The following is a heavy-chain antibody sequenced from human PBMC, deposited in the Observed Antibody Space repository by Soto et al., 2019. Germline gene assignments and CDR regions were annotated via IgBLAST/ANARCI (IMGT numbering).Heavy chain of an antibody. Sequence: GGSLRLSCEASGFTFSNYGMHWVRQAPGRGLEGVAVIWYDGSKKYYADSVKGRFTISRDDSKNTLYLQMNSLRAEDTAVYYCARDIGNSNYILDQWGQGTLVTVAS. D-gene: IGHD4-4*01. CDR3: ARDIGNSNYILDQ. CDR2: IWYDGSKK. J-gene: IGHJ5*02. V-gene: IGHV3-33*01. CDR1: GFTFSNYG.